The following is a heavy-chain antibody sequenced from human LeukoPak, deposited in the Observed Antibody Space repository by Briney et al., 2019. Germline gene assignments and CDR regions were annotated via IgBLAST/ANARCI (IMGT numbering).Heavy chain of an antibody. CDR2: ISYDGSNK. Sequence: GGSLRLSCAASGFTFSSYGMHWVRQAPGKGLEWVAVISYDGSNKYYADSIKGRFTISRENSKNTLHLQMNSLRAEDTAVYYCAKDHYYYGSGIYFMHYFDYWGQGTLVTVSS. CDR1: GFTFSSYG. D-gene: IGHD3-10*01. V-gene: IGHV3-30*18. J-gene: IGHJ4*02. CDR3: AKDHYYYGSGIYFMHYFDY.